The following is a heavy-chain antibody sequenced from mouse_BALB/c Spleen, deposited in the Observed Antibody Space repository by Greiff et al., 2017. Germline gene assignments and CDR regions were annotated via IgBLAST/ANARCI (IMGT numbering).Heavy chain of an antibody. J-gene: IGHJ2*01. V-gene: IGHV14-3*02. CDR1: GFNIKDTY. Sequence: EVKLQQSGAELVKPGASVKLSCTASGFNIKDTYMHWVKQRPEQGLEWIGRIDPANGNTKYDPKFKDKATLTADKSSSTAYMQLSSLTSEDSAVYYCARWTGTSDYWGQGTTLTVSA. CDR3: ARWTGTSDY. CDR2: IDPANGNT. D-gene: IGHD4-1*01.